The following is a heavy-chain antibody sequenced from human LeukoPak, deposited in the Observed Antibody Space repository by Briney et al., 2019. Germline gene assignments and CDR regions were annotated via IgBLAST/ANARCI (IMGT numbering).Heavy chain of an antibody. CDR2: INPNSGGT. CDR1: GYTFTGYY. CDR3: AREGVSRYFDWPFYYYGMDV. Sequence: ASVKVSCKASGYTFTGYYMHWVRQAPGQGLEWMGWINPNSGGTNYAQKFQGRVTMTRDTSISTAYMELSRLRSDDTAVYYCAREGVSRYFDWPFYYYGMDVWGQGTTVTVSS. D-gene: IGHD3-9*01. V-gene: IGHV1-2*02. J-gene: IGHJ6*02.